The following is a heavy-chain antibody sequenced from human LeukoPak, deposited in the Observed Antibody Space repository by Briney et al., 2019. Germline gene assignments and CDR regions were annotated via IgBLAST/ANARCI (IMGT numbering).Heavy chain of an antibody. D-gene: IGHD2-2*03. Sequence: PGGSLRLSCSASGFTFSSYAMHWVRQAPGKGLKYVSAINSDGGSTYFADSVKGRFTISRDNSKNTLYLQMSSLRADDTAVYYCVKVDNYGGGAFDIWGRGTMVTVSP. CDR3: VKVDNYGGGAFDI. V-gene: IGHV3-64D*06. CDR1: GFTFSSYA. CDR2: INSDGGST. J-gene: IGHJ3*02.